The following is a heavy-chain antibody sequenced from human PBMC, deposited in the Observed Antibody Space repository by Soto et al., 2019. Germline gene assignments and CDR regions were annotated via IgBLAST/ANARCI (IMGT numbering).Heavy chain of an antibody. CDR1: GFTFDDYT. Sequence: EVQLVESGGVVVQPGGSLRLSCAASGFTFDDYTMHWVRQAPGKGLEWVSLITWDGDSTYYADSVKGRFTISRDNSKNCMYLHMKSPRTDDTALYFCAKDVSTVTASGIDYWGQGTVVTVSS. CDR2: ITWDGDST. CDR3: AKDVSTVTASGIDY. V-gene: IGHV3-43*01. J-gene: IGHJ4*02. D-gene: IGHD2-21*02.